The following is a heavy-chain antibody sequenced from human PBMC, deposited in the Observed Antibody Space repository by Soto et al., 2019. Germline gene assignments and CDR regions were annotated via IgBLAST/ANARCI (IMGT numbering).Heavy chain of an antibody. CDR1: GGSITTSGHS. D-gene: IGHD3-16*01. CDR2: IYPSGTL. CDR3: ATYAAYANYYFHY. J-gene: IGHJ4*01. V-gene: IGHV4-30-2*01. Sequence: SEPLSLTCGVPGGSITTSGHSWSWIRQTPGKGLEWIGCIYPSGTLFYNPSLRSRVTISMDASENNFSLRLASVTAADTAVYYCATYAAYANYYFHYWGRGTLVTVSS.